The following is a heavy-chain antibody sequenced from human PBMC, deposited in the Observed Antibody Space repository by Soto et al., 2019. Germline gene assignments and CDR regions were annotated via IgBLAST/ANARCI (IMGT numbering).Heavy chain of an antibody. J-gene: IGHJ6*02. Sequence: ASVKVSCKASGYTFTSYYMHWVRQAPGQGLEWMGIINPSGGSTSYAQKFQGRVTMTRDTSTSTVYMELSSLRSEDTAVYYCARGSSSWLAYYYYGMDVWGQGTTVTVSS. V-gene: IGHV1-46*03. D-gene: IGHD6-13*01. CDR2: INPSGGST. CDR1: GYTFTSYY. CDR3: ARGSSSWLAYYYYGMDV.